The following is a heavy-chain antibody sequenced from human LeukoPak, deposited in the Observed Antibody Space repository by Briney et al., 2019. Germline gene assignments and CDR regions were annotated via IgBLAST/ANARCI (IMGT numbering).Heavy chain of an antibody. J-gene: IGHJ4*02. V-gene: IGHV3-23*01. CDR1: GFNFNSNA. Sequence: AGGSLRLSCATSGFNFNSNAMIWVRQAPGKGLECVSAITASGDATYYADSVKGRFSISRDNSKNTLYLLLNSLRVEDTALYYCAKAFGTNGYFQLPIDFWGQGTLVTVSS. D-gene: IGHD2-8*01. CDR3: AKAFGTNGYFQLPIDF. CDR2: ITASGDAT.